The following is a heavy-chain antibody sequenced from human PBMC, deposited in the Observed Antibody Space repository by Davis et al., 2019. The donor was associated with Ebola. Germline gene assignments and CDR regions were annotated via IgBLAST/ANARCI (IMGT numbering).Heavy chain of an antibody. CDR3: ARDLEPFGDYYYYYYGMDV. D-gene: IGHD4-17*01. V-gene: IGHV3-23*01. CDR1: GFTVSTYY. Sequence: GESLKISCEASGFTVSTYYMNWVRQAPGKGLEWVSTISGNGVSTYYADSVKGRFTISRDNSKNTVYLQMNNLKAEDTALYYCARDLEPFGDYYYYYYGMDVWGQGTTVAVSS. CDR2: ISGNGVST. J-gene: IGHJ6*02.